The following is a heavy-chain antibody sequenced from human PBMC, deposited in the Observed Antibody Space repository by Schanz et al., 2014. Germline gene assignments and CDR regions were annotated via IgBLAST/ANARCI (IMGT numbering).Heavy chain of an antibody. CDR2: ISHSGDT. Sequence: QVQLRQWGAGLLRPSETLSLTCAVYGGSFSGYYWTWIRQPPGKRLEWIGEISHSGDTNFNPSLKSRVTISVDTSKSQFSLKLSSVTAADTAVYYCARDRGHGDLPGDIWGQGTMXTVSS. V-gene: IGHV4-34*01. D-gene: IGHD4-17*01. CDR1: GGSFSGYY. J-gene: IGHJ3*02. CDR3: ARDRGHGDLPGDI.